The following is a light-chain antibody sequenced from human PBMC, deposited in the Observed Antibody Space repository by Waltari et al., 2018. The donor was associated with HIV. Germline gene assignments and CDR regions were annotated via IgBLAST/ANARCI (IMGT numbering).Light chain of an antibody. V-gene: IGKV3-20*01. CDR1: QRISASQ. Sequence: EIVLTQSPDTLSVSPGQSATLSCRACQRISASQLAWYQQKPGQAPRLVIYGASTRATGIPDRFSGSGSGTDFALTISRLEPEDSAVFYCQQYGRSPITFGLGTRLEIK. CDR2: GAS. J-gene: IGKJ5*01. CDR3: QQYGRSPIT.